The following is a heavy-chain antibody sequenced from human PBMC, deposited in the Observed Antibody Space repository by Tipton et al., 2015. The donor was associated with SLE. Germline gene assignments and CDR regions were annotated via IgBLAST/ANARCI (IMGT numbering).Heavy chain of an antibody. Sequence: GSLRLSCAVYGGSFNDYYWSWIRQPPGKGLEWIGEINHSGSTNYNPSLKSRVTISLDTSKNQFSLKLTSVTAADTAVYYCARHLWFGEPYGMDVWGQGTTVTVS. CDR2: INHSGST. D-gene: IGHD3-10*01. J-gene: IGHJ6*02. CDR3: ARHLWFGEPYGMDV. CDR1: GGSFNDYY. V-gene: IGHV4-34*01.